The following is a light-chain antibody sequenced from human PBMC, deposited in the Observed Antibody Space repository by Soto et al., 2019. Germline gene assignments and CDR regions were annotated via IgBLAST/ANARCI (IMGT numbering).Light chain of an antibody. CDR2: AAS. CDR1: QSISSY. Sequence: IQMTQSPYSLSASVGERGTITCRASQSISSYLNWYQQKPGKAPKILIYAASSLQSGVPSRFSGSGSGTDFTLTISSLKNEDFATYYCQQNYSTTFTFGPGTKVDIK. J-gene: IGKJ3*01. CDR3: QQNYSTTFT. V-gene: IGKV1-39*01.